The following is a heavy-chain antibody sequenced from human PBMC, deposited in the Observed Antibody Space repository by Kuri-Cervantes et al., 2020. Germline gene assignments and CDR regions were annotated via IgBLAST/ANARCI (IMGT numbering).Heavy chain of an antibody. Sequence: GESLKISCAASAFTFSSYAMHWVRQAPGKGLEWVAIISYDGANKYYADSVKGRFTISRDNSKNTLYLQMNSLRAEDTAVYYCARGVVVAATLGWFDPWGQGTLVTVSS. D-gene: IGHD2-15*01. CDR1: AFTFSSYA. J-gene: IGHJ5*02. CDR3: ARGVVVAATLGWFDP. V-gene: IGHV3-30*14. CDR2: ISYDGANK.